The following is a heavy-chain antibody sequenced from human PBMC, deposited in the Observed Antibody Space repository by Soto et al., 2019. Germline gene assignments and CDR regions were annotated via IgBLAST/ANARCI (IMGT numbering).Heavy chain of an antibody. D-gene: IGHD3-3*01. CDR2: INSGNGNT. CDR1: GYTFTGYV. Sequence: GASVKVSCKTSGYTFTGYVVDWVRQAPGQGLEWMGWINSGNGNTKYSERFQGRVTITRDTSASTSYMELNSLISEDTAVYYCARGLTIFGVVIGYWGQGTLVTVSS. CDR3: ARGLTIFGVVIGY. V-gene: IGHV1-3*01. J-gene: IGHJ4*02.